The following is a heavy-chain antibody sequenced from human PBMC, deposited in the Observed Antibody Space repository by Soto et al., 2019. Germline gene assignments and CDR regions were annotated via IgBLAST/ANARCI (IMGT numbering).Heavy chain of an antibody. D-gene: IGHD3-22*01. CDR2: INPNTGGT. J-gene: IGHJ5*01. CDR1: GYTFTDYY. V-gene: IGHV1-2*04. CDR3: AKGGLYDSPNYADS. Sequence: QVHLVQSGTEVRQPGASVRVSCKASGYTFTDYYLHLERQAPGQGPEWMGWINPNTGGTDYAQKFRDWVITTSDTSHNQAYLDLRRLNSHDTDVYYYAKGGLYDSPNYADSWSQATLIHVS.